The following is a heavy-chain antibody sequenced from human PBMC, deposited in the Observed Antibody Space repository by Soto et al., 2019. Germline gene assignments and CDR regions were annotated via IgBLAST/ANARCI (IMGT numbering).Heavy chain of an antibody. J-gene: IGHJ4*02. Sequence: GGSLRLSCVASGFTFSTYGMHWVRQAPGKGLEWVAVISYDGKNKYYADSVKGRFTISRDNSKNTLYLQMNNLRAEDTAVYYCGKDRDTYGAAYIFDYWGQGALVTVSS. D-gene: IGHD5-18*01. V-gene: IGHV3-30*18. CDR1: GFTFSTYG. CDR2: ISYDGKNK. CDR3: GKDRDTYGAAYIFDY.